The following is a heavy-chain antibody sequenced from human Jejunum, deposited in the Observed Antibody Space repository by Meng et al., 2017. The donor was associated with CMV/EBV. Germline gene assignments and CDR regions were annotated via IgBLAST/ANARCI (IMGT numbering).Heavy chain of an antibody. Sequence: FDFSRYVMHWVRQAPGKGLEWVAIIGYDGSGEEFGDSVKGRFTISRDNSKTTLYLHMNSLRAEDTAVYYCAKNRVSYTSSRALDYWGQGTQVTVSS. V-gene: IGHV3-33*06. CDR2: IGYDGSGE. CDR3: AKNRVSYTSSRALDY. CDR1: FDFSRYV. J-gene: IGHJ4*02. D-gene: IGHD6-6*01.